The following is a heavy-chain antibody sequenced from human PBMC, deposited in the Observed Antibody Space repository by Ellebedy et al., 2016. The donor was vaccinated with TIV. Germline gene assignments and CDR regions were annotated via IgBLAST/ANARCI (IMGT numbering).Heavy chain of an antibody. V-gene: IGHV3-48*02. D-gene: IGHD3-10*01. J-gene: IGHJ5*02. CDR3: ARVPGSFSLNWFDP. Sequence: GESLKISXAASGFTFSSYSMNWVRQAPGKGLEWVSYISSSSSTIHYADSVKGRFTISRDNAKNPLYLQMNSLRDEDTAVYYCARVPGSFSLNWFDPWGQGTLVTVSS. CDR2: ISSSSSTI. CDR1: GFTFSSYS.